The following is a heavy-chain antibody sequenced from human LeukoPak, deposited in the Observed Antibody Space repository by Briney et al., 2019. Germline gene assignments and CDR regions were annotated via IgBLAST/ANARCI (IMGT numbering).Heavy chain of an antibody. Sequence: GGSLRLSCVVSGITLSNYGMSWVRQAPGKGLEWVSGISERGGSTNYADSVKGRFIISRDTSKNTVYLQMNSLRVEYTAVYFCAKRAIVIRAVIIIGYHKEAYYFDYWGQGILVTVSS. CDR3: AKRAIVIRAVIIIGYHKEAYYFDY. CDR1: GITLSNYG. J-gene: IGHJ4*02. D-gene: IGHD3-10*01. CDR2: ISERGGST. V-gene: IGHV3-23*01.